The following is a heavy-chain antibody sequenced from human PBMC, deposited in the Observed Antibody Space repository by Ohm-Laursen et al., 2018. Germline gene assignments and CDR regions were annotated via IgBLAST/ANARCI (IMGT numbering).Heavy chain of an antibody. CDR3: ARGSLNGLDV. J-gene: IGHJ6*02. CDR2: INQDGSEK. D-gene: IGHD3-16*01. CDR1: GFSFSTYW. Sequence: SLRLSCAASGFSFSTYWMNWVRQAPGKGLESVASINQDGSEKYFVDSVKGRFTISRDNAKNTLYLQMNSLRAGDTAVYYCARGSLNGLDVWGQGTTVTVSS. V-gene: IGHV3-7*01.